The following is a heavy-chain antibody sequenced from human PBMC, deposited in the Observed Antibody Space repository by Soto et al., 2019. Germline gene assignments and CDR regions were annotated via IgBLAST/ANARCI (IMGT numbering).Heavy chain of an antibody. D-gene: IGHD3-3*01. V-gene: IGHV3-15*01. CDR1: GFTFSNVW. CDR2: IKSKTDGGTT. CDR3: TTDLYYDFWSGYYSGY. J-gene: IGHJ4*02. Sequence: WGSLRLSCAASGFTFSNVWMSWVRQAPGKGLEWVGRIKSKTDGGTTDYAAPVKGRFTISRDDSKNTLYLQMNSLKTEDTAVYYCTTDLYYDFWSGYYSGYWGQGTLVTVSS.